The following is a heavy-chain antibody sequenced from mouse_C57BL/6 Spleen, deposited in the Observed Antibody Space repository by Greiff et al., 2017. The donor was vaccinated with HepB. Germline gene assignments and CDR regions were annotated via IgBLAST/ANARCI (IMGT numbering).Heavy chain of an antibody. J-gene: IGHJ1*03. V-gene: IGHV1-72*01. Sequence: QQSCKASGYTFTSYWMHWVKQRPGRGLEWIGRIDPNSGGTKYNEKFKSKATLTVDKPSSTAYMQLSSLTSEDSAVYYCARSWDYYGSPPYGYFDVWGTGTTVTVSS. CDR2: IDPNSGGT. D-gene: IGHD1-1*01. CDR1: GYTFTSYW. CDR3: ARSWDYYGSPPYGYFDV.